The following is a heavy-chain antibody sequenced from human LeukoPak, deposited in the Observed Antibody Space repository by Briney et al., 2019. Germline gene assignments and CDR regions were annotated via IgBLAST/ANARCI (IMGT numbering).Heavy chain of an antibody. CDR3: ARAPVIETTSNY. J-gene: IGHJ4*02. Sequence: GGSLRLSCAASGFTFSSYSMNWVRQAPGKGLEWVSSISSSSSYIYYADSVKGRFTISRDNAKNSLYLQMNSLRAEDTAVYYCARAPVIETTSNYWGQGTLVTVSS. CDR1: GFTFSSYS. D-gene: IGHD2-21*01. CDR2: ISSSSSYI. V-gene: IGHV3-21*01.